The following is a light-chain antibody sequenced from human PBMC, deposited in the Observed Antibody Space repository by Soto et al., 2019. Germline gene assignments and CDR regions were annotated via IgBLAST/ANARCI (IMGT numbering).Light chain of an antibody. J-gene: IGKJ3*01. CDR1: QGISNY. CDR3: QKYNSAPLT. V-gene: IGKV1-27*01. Sequence: DIQMTQSPSSLSASVGDRVTITCRASQGISNYLAWYQQKTGEVPKLLIFAASTLQSGVPSRFSGSGSGKDFTLTISSLQPEDVATYYCQKYNSAPLTFGPGNKVDIK. CDR2: AAS.